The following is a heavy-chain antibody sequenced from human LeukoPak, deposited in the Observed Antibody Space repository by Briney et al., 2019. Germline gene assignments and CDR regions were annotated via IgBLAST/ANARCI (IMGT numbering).Heavy chain of an antibody. CDR2: IYYSGNT. J-gene: IGHJ2*01. Sequence: PSETLSLTCTVSGGSISRGGNFWSWIRQLPGKGLEWIGYIYYSGNTYYNPSLKSRVTISIDTSKNQFSLKLTSVTAADTAVYYCARDTRTVATTTSPYWSFDLWGRGTLVTVSS. D-gene: IGHD5-12*01. V-gene: IGHV4-31*03. CDR1: GGSISRGGNF. CDR3: ARDTRTVATTTSPYWSFDL.